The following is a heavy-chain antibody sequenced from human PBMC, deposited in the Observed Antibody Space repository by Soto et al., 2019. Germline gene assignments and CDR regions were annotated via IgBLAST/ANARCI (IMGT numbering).Heavy chain of an antibody. J-gene: IGHJ4*02. V-gene: IGHV3-30*18. CDR3: AKDRSSSRLSSGWYDY. D-gene: IGHD6-19*01. CDR2: ISYDGSNK. CDR1: GFTFSSYG. Sequence: GGSLRLSCAASGFTFSSYGMHWVRQAPGKGLEWVAVISYDGSNKYYADSVKGRFTISRDNSKNTLYLQMNSLRAEDTAVYYCAKDRSSSRLSSGWYDYWGQGTLVTVSS.